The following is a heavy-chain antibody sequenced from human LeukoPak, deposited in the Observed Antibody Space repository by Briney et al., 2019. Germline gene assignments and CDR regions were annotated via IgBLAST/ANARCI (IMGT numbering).Heavy chain of an antibody. CDR2: ISSNGGST. CDR1: GFTFSNYA. CDR3: AKGGKWDVTPFDY. D-gene: IGHD1-26*01. J-gene: IGHJ4*02. V-gene: IGHV3-64*04. Sequence: PGGSLRLSCSASGFTFSNYAMHWVRQAPGKGLEYVSAISSNGGSTYYADSVKGRFTISRDNSKNTLYLQVNSLRAEDTAVYYCAKGGKWDVTPFDYWGQGALVTVSS.